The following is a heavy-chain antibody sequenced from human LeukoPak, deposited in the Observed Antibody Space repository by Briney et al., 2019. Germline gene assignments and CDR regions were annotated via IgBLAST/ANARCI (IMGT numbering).Heavy chain of an antibody. CDR1: GFTFSSYG. V-gene: IGHV3-48*02. Sequence: GGSLRLSCAASGFTFSSYGMSWVRQAPGKGLEWVSYIRSSSSTMYYADSVKGRFTISRDNAKSSLYLQMSSLRDEDTAVYYCARARGYNHGPQDYYFDFWGQGTLVTVSS. J-gene: IGHJ4*02. D-gene: IGHD5-18*01. CDR3: ARARGYNHGPQDYYFDF. CDR2: IRSSSSTM.